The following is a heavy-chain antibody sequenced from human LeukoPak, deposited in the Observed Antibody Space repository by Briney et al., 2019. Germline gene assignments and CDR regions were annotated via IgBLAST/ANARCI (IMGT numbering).Heavy chain of an antibody. CDR3: ARDTSYCDSSGYSDGYYLDY. CDR2: ISSRSSYI. CDR1: GFTFSSYS. D-gene: IGHD3-22*01. J-gene: IGHJ4*02. V-gene: IGHV3-21*01. Sequence: PGGSLRPFCGASGFTFSSYSMNWVRQAPGKGLEWVSSISSRSSYIYYADSVKGRFTISRDNAKNSLYPQMNRLRAEVTAVYYCARDTSYCDSSGYSDGYYLDYWGQGTLVTVSS.